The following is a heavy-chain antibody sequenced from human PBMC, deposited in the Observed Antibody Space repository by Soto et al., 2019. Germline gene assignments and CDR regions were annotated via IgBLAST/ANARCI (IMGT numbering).Heavy chain of an antibody. V-gene: IGHV1-18*01. CDR1: GYTFTSYG. D-gene: IGHD2-2*01. Sequence: GASVKVSCKASGYTFTSYGISWVRQAPGQGLEWMGWISAYNGNTNYAQKLQGRVTMTTDTSTSTAYMELRSLRADDTAVYYCARVTGRLYCSSTSCYFSDGGWFDPWGQGTLVTVSS. CDR2: ISAYNGNT. CDR3: ARVTGRLYCSSTSCYFSDGGWFDP. J-gene: IGHJ5*02.